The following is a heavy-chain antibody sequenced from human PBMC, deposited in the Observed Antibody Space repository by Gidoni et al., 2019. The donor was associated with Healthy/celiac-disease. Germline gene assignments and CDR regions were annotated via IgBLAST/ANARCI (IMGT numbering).Heavy chain of an antibody. CDR1: GFTFSNAW. CDR3: TTDSIYGDYGYYYGMDV. Sequence: EVQLVESGGGLVKPGGSLRLSCAASGFTFSNAWMSWVRQAPGKGLEWVGRIKSKTDGGTTDYAAPVKGRFTISRDDSKNTLYLQMNSLKTEDTAVYYCTTDSIYGDYGYYYGMDVWGQGTTVTVSS. J-gene: IGHJ6*02. D-gene: IGHD4-17*01. CDR2: IKSKTDGGTT. V-gene: IGHV3-15*01.